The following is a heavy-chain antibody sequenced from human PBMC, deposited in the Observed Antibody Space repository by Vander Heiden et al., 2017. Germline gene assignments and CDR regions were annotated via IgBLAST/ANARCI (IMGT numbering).Heavy chain of an antibody. J-gene: IGHJ6*02. V-gene: IGHV5-51*01. Sequence: EVQLVQSGAEVKKPGESLKISCKGSGYSFTSYWIGWVRQMPGKGLEWMGIIYPGDSDTRYSPSFQGQVTISADKSISTAYLQWSSLKASDTAMYYCARHSRSYYYYYGMDVWGQGTTVTVSS. CDR3: ARHSRSYYYYYGMDV. CDR2: IYPGDSDT. D-gene: IGHD3-3*01. CDR1: GYSFTSYW.